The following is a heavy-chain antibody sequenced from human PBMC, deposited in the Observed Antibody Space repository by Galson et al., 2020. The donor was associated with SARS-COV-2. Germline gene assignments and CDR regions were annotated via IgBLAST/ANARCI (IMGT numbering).Heavy chain of an antibody. CDR3: ARTSLDF. V-gene: IGHV3-30*02. Sequence: GGSLRLSCAASEFTFSSYGMHWVRQAPGKGLEWVAFIQYDGSNKYYADSVKGRFTISRDNSKNTLYLQMNSLRAEDTSVYYCARTSLDFWCQGTLVTVSS. CDR1: EFTFSSYG. J-gene: IGHJ4*02. CDR2: IQYDGSNK.